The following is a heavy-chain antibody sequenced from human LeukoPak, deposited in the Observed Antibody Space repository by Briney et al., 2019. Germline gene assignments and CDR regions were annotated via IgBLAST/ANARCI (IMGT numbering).Heavy chain of an antibody. CDR2: INPNSGGT. Sequence: ASVKVSCTASGYTFTGYYMHWVRQAPGQGLEWMGWINPNSGGTNYAQKFQGRVTMTRDTSISTAYMELSRLRSDDTAVYYCAREYIVKKAFDIWGQGTMVTVSS. J-gene: IGHJ3*02. D-gene: IGHD1-26*01. CDR1: GYTFTGYY. CDR3: AREYIVKKAFDI. V-gene: IGHV1-2*02.